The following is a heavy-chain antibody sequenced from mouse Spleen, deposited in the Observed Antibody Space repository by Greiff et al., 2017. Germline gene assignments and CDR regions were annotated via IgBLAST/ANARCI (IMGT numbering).Heavy chain of an antibody. CDR3: AKKGKYGNLYAMDY. D-gene: IGHD2-10*02. CDR1: GFSLTSYG. V-gene: IGHV2-5-1*01. CDR2: IWRGGST. J-gene: IGHJ4*01. Sequence: QVQLKQSGPSLVQPSQSLSITCTVSGFSLTSYGVHWVRQSPGKGLEWLGVIWRGGSTDYNAAFMSRLSITKDNSKSQVFFKMNSLQADDTAIYYCAKKGKYGNLYAMDYWGQGTSVTVSS.